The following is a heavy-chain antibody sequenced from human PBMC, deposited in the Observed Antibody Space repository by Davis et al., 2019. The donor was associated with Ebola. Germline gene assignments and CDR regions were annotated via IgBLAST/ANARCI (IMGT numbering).Heavy chain of an antibody. CDR1: GFIFSASA. V-gene: IGHV3-73*01. J-gene: IGHJ4*02. CDR2: IRDRDHSYAT. CDR3: TDGGIV. D-gene: IGHD2-15*01. Sequence: PGASLRLSCAASGFIFSASAIHWVRQASGKGLEWVGRIRDRDHSYATAYTSSVEGRFTISRDDSENTAYLQMNSLKTEDSAIYYCTDGGIVWGQGNLVTVSS.